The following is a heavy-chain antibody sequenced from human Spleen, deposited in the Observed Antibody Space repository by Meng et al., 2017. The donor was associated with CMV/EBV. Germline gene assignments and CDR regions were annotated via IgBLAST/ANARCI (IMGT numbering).Heavy chain of an antibody. V-gene: IGHV1-3*04. J-gene: IGHJ5*02. CDR1: GYSFTTYP. D-gene: IGHD3-16*01. Sequence: QVQLVQSGAEVKEPGASVKVSCKASGYSFTTYPMHWVRQAPGQRLEWMGWINTGNGHTKYSQKFQGRVTITRDTSASTAYMELSSLRSEDTAVYYCASFDWFPTWGQGTLVTVSS. CDR2: INTGNGHT. CDR3: ASFDWFPT.